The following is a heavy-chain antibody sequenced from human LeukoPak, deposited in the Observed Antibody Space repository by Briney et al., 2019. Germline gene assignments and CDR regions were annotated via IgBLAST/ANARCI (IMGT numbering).Heavy chain of an antibody. D-gene: IGHD1-26*01. V-gene: IGHV4-59*12. CDR2: IYDSGST. CDR3: TRDHGRSIVLQ. CDR1: RDSISGKY. Sequence: PSETLSLTCTISRDSISGKYWSWIRQSPGKELEWIGYIYDSGSTNYNPSLASRVTISVDTSKNQFSLRLTSVTAADTAVYYCTRDHGRSIVLQWGQGTLVTVSS. J-gene: IGHJ4*02.